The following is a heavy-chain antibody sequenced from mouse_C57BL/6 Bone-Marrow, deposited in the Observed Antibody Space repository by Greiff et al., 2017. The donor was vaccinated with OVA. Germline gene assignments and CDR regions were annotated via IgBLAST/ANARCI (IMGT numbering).Heavy chain of an antibody. CDR2: ISNGGGST. CDR3: ARQVYGSKIGGYFDV. Sequence: EVQRVESGGGLVQPGGSLKLSCAASGFTFSDYYMYWVRQTPEKRLEWVAYISNGGGSTYYPDTVKGRFTISRDNAKHTLYLQMSRLKSEDTARYYCARQVYGSKIGGYFDVWGTGTTVTVSS. D-gene: IGHD1-1*01. J-gene: IGHJ1*03. V-gene: IGHV5-12*01. CDR1: GFTFSDYY.